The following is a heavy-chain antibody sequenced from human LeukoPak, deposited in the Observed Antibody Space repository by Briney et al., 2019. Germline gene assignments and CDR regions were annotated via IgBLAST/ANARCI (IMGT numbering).Heavy chain of an antibody. CDR1: GFTFSTYA. V-gene: IGHV3-30*04. Sequence: PWGSLRLSCAASGFTFSTYAMHWARQAPGKGPEWVAVISYDGRNKYYADSVKGRFTISRDNSKNTLYLQMDSLRAEDTAVYYCAREVLPTPHNAYCGGDCYSFAYWGQGTLVTVSS. CDR2: ISYDGRNK. CDR3: AREVLPTPHNAYCGGDCYSFAY. D-gene: IGHD2-21*02. J-gene: IGHJ4*02.